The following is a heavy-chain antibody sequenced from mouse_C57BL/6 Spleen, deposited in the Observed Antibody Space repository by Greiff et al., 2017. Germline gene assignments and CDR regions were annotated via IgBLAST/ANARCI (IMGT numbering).Heavy chain of an antibody. Sequence: VQLQQPGAELVKPGASVKMSCKASGYTFTSYWITWVKQRPGQGLEWIGDIYPGSGSTNYNAKFKSKATLTVDTSSSTAYMQLSSLTSEDSAVYYCAREDSSGYDAMDYWGQGTSVTVSS. V-gene: IGHV1-55*01. J-gene: IGHJ4*01. D-gene: IGHD3-2*02. CDR3: AREDSSGYDAMDY. CDR2: IYPGSGST. CDR1: GYTFTSYW.